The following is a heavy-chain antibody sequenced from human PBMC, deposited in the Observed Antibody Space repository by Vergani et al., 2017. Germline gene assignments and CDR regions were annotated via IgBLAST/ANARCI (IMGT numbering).Heavy chain of an antibody. J-gene: IGHJ4*02. CDR3: AGLLAAPYQDY. CDR1: GFTFSSYA. Sequence: EVQLVESGGGLVQPGGSLRLSCAASGFTFSSYAMHWVRQAPGKGLEWVSVIYSGGSTYYADSVKGRFTISRDNSKNTLYLQMNSLRAEDTAVYYCAGLLAAPYQDYWGQGTLVTVSS. CDR2: IYSGGST. D-gene: IGHD6-6*01. V-gene: IGHV3-66*04.